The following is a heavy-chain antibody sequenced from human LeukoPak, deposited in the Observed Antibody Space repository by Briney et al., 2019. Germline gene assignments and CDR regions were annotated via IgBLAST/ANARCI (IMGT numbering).Heavy chain of an antibody. V-gene: IGHV3-23*01. CDR1: GFTFSSYA. CDR3: ARLRSQYSSSLRARWFDP. Sequence: GGSLRLSCAASGFTFSSYAMSWVRQAPGKGLEWVSAISGSGGSTYYADSVKGRFTISRDNSKNTLYLQMNSLRAEDTAVYYCARLRSQYSSSLRARWFDPWGQGTLVTVSS. J-gene: IGHJ5*02. D-gene: IGHD6-6*01. CDR2: ISGSGGST.